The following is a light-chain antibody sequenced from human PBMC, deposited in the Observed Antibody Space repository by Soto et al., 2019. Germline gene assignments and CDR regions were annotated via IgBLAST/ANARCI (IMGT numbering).Light chain of an antibody. V-gene: IGLV2-14*03. Sequence: QSALTQPTSVSGSPGQSITISCTGVSSDIGGYNHVSWYQQHPGKVPRLIIYDVDNRPLGVSNRFSGSQSGNMASLTISGLQAEDEADYYCCAYTARTNRSWVFGGGTKLTVL. CDR2: DVD. CDR1: SSDIGGYNH. J-gene: IGLJ3*02. CDR3: CAYTARTNRSWV.